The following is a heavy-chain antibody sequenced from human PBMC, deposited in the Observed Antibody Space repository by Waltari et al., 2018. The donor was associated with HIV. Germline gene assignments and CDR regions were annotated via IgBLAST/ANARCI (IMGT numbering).Heavy chain of an antibody. D-gene: IGHD3-10*01. Sequence: VQLVESGGGVVQSGGYLSLSCAVSGFDVIVPGIHWVRQAPGKGLEWVAVMSYDGKSFYSDDVKGRFTMSRDTSKNTILLQMDRLKVGDGAVYHCAKDLNKFYHGSGFDFWGPGTPVTV. V-gene: IGHV3-30*18. CDR2: MSYDGKS. CDR1: GFDVIVPG. J-gene: IGHJ4*02. CDR3: AKDLNKFYHGSGFDF.